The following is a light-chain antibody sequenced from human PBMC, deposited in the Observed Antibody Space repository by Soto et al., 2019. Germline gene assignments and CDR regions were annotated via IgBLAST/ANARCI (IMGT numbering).Light chain of an antibody. V-gene: IGKV3-20*01. J-gene: IGKJ2*01. CDR3: QQYGSSSGT. CDR2: GAS. CDR1: QSVSSGY. Sequence: EVVLTQSPGTLSLSPGERATLSCRASQSVSSGYLAWYQQKPGQAPRLLIFGASSRATGIPDRFSGSGSGTDFTIIISRLEAEDFAVYYCQQYGSSSGTFGQGTKLEIK.